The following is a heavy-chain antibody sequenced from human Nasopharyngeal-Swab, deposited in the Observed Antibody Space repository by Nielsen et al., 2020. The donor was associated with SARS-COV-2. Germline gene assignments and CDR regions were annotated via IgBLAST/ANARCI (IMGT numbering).Heavy chain of an antibody. J-gene: IGHJ4*02. V-gene: IGHV3-48*02. CDR2: ISGSSSTI. CDR3: ARGISYYDILTGYYGRGAYYFDY. Sequence: ARQAPGKGLECVSYISGSSSTIYYADSVKGRFTISRDNAKNSLYLQMNSLRDEDTAVYYCARGISYYDILTGYYGRGAYYFDYWGQGTLVTVSS. D-gene: IGHD3-9*01.